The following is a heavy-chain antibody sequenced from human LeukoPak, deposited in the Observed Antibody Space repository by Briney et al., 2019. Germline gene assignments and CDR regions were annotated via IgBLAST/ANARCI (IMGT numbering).Heavy chain of an antibody. J-gene: IGHJ4*02. CDR1: GYTFTSYG. Sequence: ASVKVSRKASGYTFTSYGISWVRQAPGQGLEWMGWISAYNGNTNYAQKLQGRVTMTTDTSTSTAYMELRSLRSDDTAVYYCAILQRYDILTGYSSDYWGQGTLVTVSS. CDR3: AILQRYDILTGYSSDY. CDR2: ISAYNGNT. D-gene: IGHD3-9*01. V-gene: IGHV1-18*01.